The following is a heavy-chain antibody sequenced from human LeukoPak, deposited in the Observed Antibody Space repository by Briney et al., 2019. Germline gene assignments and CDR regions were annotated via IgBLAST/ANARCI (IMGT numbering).Heavy chain of an antibody. V-gene: IGHV1-2*02. CDR1: GYTFTGYY. D-gene: IGHD6-13*01. J-gene: IGHJ4*02. CDR3: ARGARIAAAGTGSIGY. CDR2: INPNSGGT. Sequence: GASVKVSCKASGYTFTGYYMHWVRQAPGQGLEWMGWINPNSGGTNYAQKFQGRVTMTRDTSISTAYMELSRLRSDDTAVYYCARGARIAAAGTGSIGYWGQGTLVTVSS.